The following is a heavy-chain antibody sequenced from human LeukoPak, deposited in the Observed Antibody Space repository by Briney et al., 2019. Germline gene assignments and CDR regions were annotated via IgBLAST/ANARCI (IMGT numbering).Heavy chain of an antibody. Sequence: GGSLRLSCAASEFTFSSYSMNWVRQAPGKGLEWVSSISSSSSYIYYADSVKGRFTISRDNAKNSLYLQMNSLRAEDTAVYYCARGAPAAIRGDYYYGMDVWGQGTTVTVSS. J-gene: IGHJ6*02. CDR2: ISSSSSYI. D-gene: IGHD2-2*02. CDR1: EFTFSSYS. V-gene: IGHV3-21*01. CDR3: ARGAPAAIRGDYYYGMDV.